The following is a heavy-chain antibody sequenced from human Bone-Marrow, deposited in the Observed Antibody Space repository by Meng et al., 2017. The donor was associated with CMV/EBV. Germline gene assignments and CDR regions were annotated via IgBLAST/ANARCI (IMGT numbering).Heavy chain of an antibody. CDR1: GGSISSSSYY. D-gene: IGHD3-10*01. CDR3: ARQVIKRGFGELLVYYYGMDV. V-gene: IGHV4-39*01. Sequence: SETLSLTCTVSGGSISSSSYYWGWLRQPPGKGLEWIGIIYYSGSTYYNPSLKSRVTISVDTSKNQFSLKLSSVTAADTDVYYCARQVIKRGFGELLVYYYGMDVWGQGTTVTVSS. J-gene: IGHJ6*02. CDR2: IYYSGST.